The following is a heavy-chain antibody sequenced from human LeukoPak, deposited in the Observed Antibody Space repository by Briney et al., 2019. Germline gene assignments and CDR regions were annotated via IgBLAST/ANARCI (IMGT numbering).Heavy chain of an antibody. J-gene: IGHJ2*01. D-gene: IGHD2-21*02. V-gene: IGHV3-11*01. CDR1: GFPFSDFY. CDR2: ISSSGSTI. CDR3: AKDLSTVSLGYFDL. Sequence: GSLRLFFAGSGFPFSDFYMSLIRPAPGEGLGGVSYISSSGSTIYYADSVKGRFTISRDNSKNTLYLQMNSLRAEDTAVYYCAKDLSTVSLGYFDLWGRGTLVTVSS.